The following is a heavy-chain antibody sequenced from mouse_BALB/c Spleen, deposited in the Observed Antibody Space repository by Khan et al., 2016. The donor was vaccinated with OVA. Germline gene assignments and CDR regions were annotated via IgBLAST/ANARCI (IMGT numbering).Heavy chain of an antibody. D-gene: IGHD1-1*01. J-gene: IGHJ2*01. CDR1: GYSFTGYF. CDR3: ARKNGSDFDY. Sequence: VQLQQSGPELVKPGASVKISCKASGYSFTGYFMNWVMQSHGKSLEWIGRISPHIGETFYNQKFVGKATLTVDESSSTAHMELRSLASEDSAVYFCARKNGSDFDYWGQGTTLTVSS. V-gene: IGHV1-20*02. CDR2: ISPHIGET.